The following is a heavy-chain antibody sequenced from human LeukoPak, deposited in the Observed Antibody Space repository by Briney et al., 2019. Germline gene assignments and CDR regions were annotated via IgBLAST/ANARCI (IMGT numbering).Heavy chain of an antibody. V-gene: IGHV4-61*02. CDR2: IYTSGST. CDR1: GGPISSGSYY. CDR3: ARGNSQLQWKYPLLGPRTHWFDP. D-gene: IGHD2-2*01. J-gene: IGHJ5*02. Sequence: SQTLSLTCTVSGGPISSGSYYGSWIRQPAGKGLEWIGRIYTSGSTNYNRSLKSRVTMSVDTSKNQFSLKLSSVPAAATAVYYCARGNSQLQWKYPLLGPRTHWFDPWGQGTLVTVSS.